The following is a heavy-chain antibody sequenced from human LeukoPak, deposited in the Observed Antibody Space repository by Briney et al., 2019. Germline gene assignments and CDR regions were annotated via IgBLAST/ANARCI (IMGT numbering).Heavy chain of an antibody. J-gene: IGHJ4*02. CDR1: GYTLTSYD. D-gene: IGHD4-17*01. CDR3: ARGMNGDNRFDY. V-gene: IGHV1-8*01. CDR2: MNPNSGNT. Sequence: ASVKVSCKASGYTLTSYDINWVRQATGQGLEWMGWMNPNSGNTGYAQKFQGRVTMTRNTSISTAYVELNSLRSEDTAVYYCARGMNGDNRFDYWGQGTLVTVAS.